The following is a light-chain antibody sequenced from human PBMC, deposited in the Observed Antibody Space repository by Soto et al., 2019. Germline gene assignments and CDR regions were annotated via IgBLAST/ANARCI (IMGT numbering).Light chain of an antibody. V-gene: IGKV3-20*01. CDR3: QQYGSSPWT. CDR2: GAS. CDR1: QSVSSSY. Sequence: EIVLTQSPGTLSLSPGERATLSCRASQSVSSSYLACHQQKPGQAPRLLIYGASSRATGIPDRFSCGGSGTDFTLTISRLEPEDFAVYYCQQYGSSPWTFGQGTKVEIQ. J-gene: IGKJ1*01.